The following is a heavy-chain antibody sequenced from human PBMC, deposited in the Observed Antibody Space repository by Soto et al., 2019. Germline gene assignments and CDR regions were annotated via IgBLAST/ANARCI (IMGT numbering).Heavy chain of an antibody. V-gene: IGHV4-34*01. CDR1: GGSVNSGNYY. CDR2: MSHSGGT. J-gene: IGHJ3*02. D-gene: IGHD1-1*01. CDR3: ARVERGTATTVVDAFDI. Sequence: QVQLQQWGAGLLKPSEPLSLTCAVYGGSVNSGNYYWSWIRQPPGKGLEWIGEMSHSGGTHFNPSLKRRVTISVDTSKNQFSLKMSSVTASDTALYYCARVERGTATTVVDAFDIWGPGTLVTVSS.